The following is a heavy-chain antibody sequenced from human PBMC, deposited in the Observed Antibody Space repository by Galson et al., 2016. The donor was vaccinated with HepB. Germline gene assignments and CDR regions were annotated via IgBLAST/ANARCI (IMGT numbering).Heavy chain of an antibody. J-gene: IGHJ4*02. CDR1: GFSITRAYF. V-gene: IGHV4-38-2*02. CDR3: AKERAGASGTR. Sequence: SETLSLTCAVSGFSITRAYFWGWIRQSPGKGLEWIGSVYRSGTPYYNPSLQSRVTISIDASDNRFSLRLTSVTAADTGVYYCAKERAGASGTRWGQGILVIVSS. D-gene: IGHD6-13*01. CDR2: VYRSGTP.